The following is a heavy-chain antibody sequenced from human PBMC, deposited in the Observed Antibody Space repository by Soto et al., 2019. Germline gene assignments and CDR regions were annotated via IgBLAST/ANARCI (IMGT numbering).Heavy chain of an antibody. Sequence: SETLSLTCTVSGGSISSGDYYWSWIRQPPGKGLEWIGYIYYSGSTYYNPSLKSRVTISVDTSKNQFSLKLSSVTAADTAVYYCARGWEYSGYDFRFDYWGQGTLVTVSS. J-gene: IGHJ4*02. V-gene: IGHV4-30-4*01. CDR2: IYYSGST. D-gene: IGHD5-12*01. CDR3: ARGWEYSGYDFRFDY. CDR1: GGSISSGDYY.